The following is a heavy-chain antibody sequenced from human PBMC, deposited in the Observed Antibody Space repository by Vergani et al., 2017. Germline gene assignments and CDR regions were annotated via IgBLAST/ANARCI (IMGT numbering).Heavy chain of an antibody. V-gene: IGHV3-23*04. J-gene: IGHJ4*02. CDR3: AGPQGTSAYYYGGFDY. Sequence: EVQLVESGGGLVKPGGSLRLSCAASGFTFNNAWMSWVRQAPGKGLEWVSTISSDGGSTYYADSVKGRFTISRDNSKNTLSLQMNSLTAEDTAIYYCAGPQGTSAYYYGGFDYWGQGILVTVSS. D-gene: IGHD3-22*01. CDR1: GFTFNNAW. CDR2: ISSDGGST.